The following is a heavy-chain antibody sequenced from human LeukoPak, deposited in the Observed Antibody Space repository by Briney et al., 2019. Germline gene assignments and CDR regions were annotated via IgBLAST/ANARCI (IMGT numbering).Heavy chain of an antibody. V-gene: IGHV3-21*01. CDR3: ARSWTSVGATTYNAFDI. D-gene: IGHD1-26*01. J-gene: IGHJ3*02. CDR1: GFTFSSYS. CDR2: ISSSSSYI. Sequence: MPGGSLRLSCAASGFTFSSYSMNWVRQAPGKGLEWVSSISSSSSYIYYADSVKGRFTISRDNAKNSLYLQMNSLRAEDTAVYYCARSWTSVGATTYNAFDIWGQGTMVTVSS.